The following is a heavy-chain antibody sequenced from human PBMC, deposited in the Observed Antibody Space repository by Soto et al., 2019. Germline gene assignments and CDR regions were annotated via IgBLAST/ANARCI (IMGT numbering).Heavy chain of an antibody. CDR1: GGSITSSGYY. J-gene: IGHJ4*02. V-gene: IGHV4-31*03. D-gene: IGHD2-2*01. CDR2: TSNSGSN. Sequence: QVQLQESGPGLVKPSQTLSLTCTVSGGSITSSGYYWSWIRQHPGEGLEWIGFTSNSGSNSYNPSLKSRVTISVDTSSNQFSLNLKSETAAYTAVYYCARGGGSTKVDYWGQGTLVTVSP. CDR3: ARGGGSTKVDY.